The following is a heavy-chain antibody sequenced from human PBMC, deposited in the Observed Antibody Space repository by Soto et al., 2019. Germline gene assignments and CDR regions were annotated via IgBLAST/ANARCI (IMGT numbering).Heavy chain of an antibody. CDR1: GDSVSSNSAA. V-gene: IGHV6-1*01. J-gene: IGHJ6*02. CDR2: TYYRSKWYN. D-gene: IGHD3-3*01. CDR3: ARTHYDFWSGYYPYYYYYYGMDV. Sequence: QTLSLTCAISGDSVSSNSAAWNWIRQSPSRGLEWLGRTYYRSKWYNDYAVSVKSRITINPDTSKNQFSLQLNSVTPGDTAVYYCARTHYDFWSGYYPYYYYYYGMDVWGQGTTVTVSS.